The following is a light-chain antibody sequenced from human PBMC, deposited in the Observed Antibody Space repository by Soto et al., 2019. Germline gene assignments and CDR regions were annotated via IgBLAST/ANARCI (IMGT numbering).Light chain of an antibody. J-gene: IGKJ1*01. CDR1: QNVRSY. CDR3: QQYGSSLWT. V-gene: IGKV3-20*01. Sequence: EIVLTQSPVTLSLSPGESATLSCRASQNVRSYLAWYQQRPGQAPRLLIYGASRRATGIPDRFSGSGSGTDFTLTISRLEPEDFAVYYCQQYGSSLWTFGQGTKVEIK. CDR2: GAS.